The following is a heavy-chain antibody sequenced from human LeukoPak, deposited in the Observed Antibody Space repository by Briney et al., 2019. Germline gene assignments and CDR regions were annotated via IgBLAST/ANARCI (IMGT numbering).Heavy chain of an antibody. D-gene: IGHD7-27*01. V-gene: IGHV3-21*01. J-gene: IGHJ6*02. CDR2: ISRSSDYT. Sequence: PGGSLRLSCAASGFTFSSYSMNWVRQAPGKGLEWVSSISRSSDYTYYADSMKGRFTISRDNAKNSLYLQMNSLSAEDTAVYYCATYTNWVTGDVWGQGTTVSVSS. CDR1: GFTFSSYS. CDR3: ATYTNWVTGDV.